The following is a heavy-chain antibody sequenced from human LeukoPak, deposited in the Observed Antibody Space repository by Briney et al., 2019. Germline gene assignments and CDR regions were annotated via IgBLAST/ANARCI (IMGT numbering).Heavy chain of an antibody. CDR3: AKDSKIVGATFRSYHYMDV. J-gene: IGHJ6*03. V-gene: IGHV3-23*01. D-gene: IGHD1-26*01. CDR1: GFIFNNYA. Sequence: GGSLRLSCAASGFIFNNYALSWVRQTPGKGLEWVSAISGSGRNTYYADSVKGRFTISRDNSKNTLYLQMNSLRAEDTAVYYCAKDSKIVGATFRSYHYMDVWGKGTAVTVSS. CDR2: ISGSGRNT.